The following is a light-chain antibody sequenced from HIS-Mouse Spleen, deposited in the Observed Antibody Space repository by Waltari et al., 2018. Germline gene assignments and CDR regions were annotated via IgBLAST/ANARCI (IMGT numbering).Light chain of an antibody. Sequence: QSVLTQPPSASGTPGQRVTISCSGSSSNIGSNYVYWYQQLQGTAPKPLIYRNNQPPSGVPARVSGCKSGTSASLAIIGLRSEDEADYYCAAWDDSLSGPVFGGGTKLTVL. CDR3: AAWDDSLSGPV. J-gene: IGLJ3*02. CDR1: SSNIGSNY. CDR2: RNN. V-gene: IGLV1-47*01.